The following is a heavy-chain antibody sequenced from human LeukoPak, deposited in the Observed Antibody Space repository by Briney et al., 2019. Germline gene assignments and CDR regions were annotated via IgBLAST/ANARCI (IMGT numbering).Heavy chain of an antibody. V-gene: IGHV6-1*01. Sequence: SQTLSLTCAISGDSVSSNIAAWTWISQSPSRGLEWLGRTYYRSKWFSDSAFSVRSRITVNPDTSKNQFSLQLNSVTSEDTAVYYCARVVAGMCDYWGQGTLVTVSS. CDR2: TYYRSKWFS. CDR3: ARVVAGMCDY. J-gene: IGHJ4*02. D-gene: IGHD6-19*01. CDR1: GDSVSSNIAA.